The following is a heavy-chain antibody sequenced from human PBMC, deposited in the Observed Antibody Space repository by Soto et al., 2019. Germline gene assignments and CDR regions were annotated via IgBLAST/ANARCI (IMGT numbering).Heavy chain of an antibody. CDR3: AADIVLVPAAIGTNWFDP. V-gene: IGHV1-58*01. D-gene: IGHD2-2*01. CDR1: GFTFTSSA. J-gene: IGHJ5*02. CDR2: IVVGSGNT. Sequence: QMQLVQSGPEVKKPGTSVKVSCKASGFTFTSSAVQWVRQARGQRLEWIGWIVVGSGNTNYAQKFKERVTITRDMSTSTAYMELSSLRSEDTAVYYCAADIVLVPAAIGTNWFDPWGQGTLVTVSS.